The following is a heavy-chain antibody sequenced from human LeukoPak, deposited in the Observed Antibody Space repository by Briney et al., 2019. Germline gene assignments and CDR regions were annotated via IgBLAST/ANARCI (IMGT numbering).Heavy chain of an antibody. CDR1: GFTVSSNY. J-gene: IGHJ4*02. D-gene: IGHD3-10*01. CDR3: ARGIGELLGRGSY. Sequence: GGSLRLSCAASGFTVSSNYMSWVRQAPGKGLEWVSVIYSGGSTYYADSVKGRFTISRDNSKNTLYLQMYSLRAEDTAVYYCARGIGELLGRGSYWGQGTLVTVSS. CDR2: IYSGGST. V-gene: IGHV3-66*01.